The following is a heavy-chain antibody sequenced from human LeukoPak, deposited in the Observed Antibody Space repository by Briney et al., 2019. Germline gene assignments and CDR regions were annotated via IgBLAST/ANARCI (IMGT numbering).Heavy chain of an antibody. CDR3: ARHRSASTDWFDP. CDR2: IYYRGST. Sequence: SETLSLTCTVSGGSISSYYWSWIRQPPGKGLEWIGYIYYRGSTNYNPSLKSRVTISVDTSKNQFYLDLRSVTAADTAVYYCARHRSASTDWFDPWGQGTLVTVSS. D-gene: IGHD6-25*01. V-gene: IGHV4-59*08. CDR1: GGSISSYY. J-gene: IGHJ5*02.